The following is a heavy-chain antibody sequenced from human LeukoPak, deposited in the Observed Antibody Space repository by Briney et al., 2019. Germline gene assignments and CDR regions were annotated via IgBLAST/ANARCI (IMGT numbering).Heavy chain of an antibody. V-gene: IGHV3-48*02. CDR3: ASTLFRYFDWLPHGGDY. CDR1: GFTFSSYS. CDR2: ISSSSSTI. J-gene: IGHJ4*02. Sequence: QTGGSLRLSCAASGFTFSSYSMNWVRQAPGKGLEWVSYISSSSSTIYYADSVKGRFTISRDNAKNSLYLQMNSLRDEDTAVYYCASTLFRYFDWLPHGGDYWGQGTLVTVSS. D-gene: IGHD3-9*01.